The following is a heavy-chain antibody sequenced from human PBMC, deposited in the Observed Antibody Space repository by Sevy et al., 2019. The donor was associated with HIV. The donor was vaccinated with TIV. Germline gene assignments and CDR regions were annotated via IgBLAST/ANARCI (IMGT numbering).Heavy chain of an antibody. Sequence: GGSLRLSCAATGFTLSNYAMHWVRQAPGKGMEWVAIIWSDGAYKYHGDSVKGRFTISRENSKNTLYLQMNNVRVEDTAVYYCARGGYYYDNAAYYALDSWGQGTLVTVSS. J-gene: IGHJ4*02. V-gene: IGHV3-33*01. CDR3: ARGGYYYDNAAYYALDS. CDR1: GFTLSNYA. D-gene: IGHD3-22*01. CDR2: IWSDGAYK.